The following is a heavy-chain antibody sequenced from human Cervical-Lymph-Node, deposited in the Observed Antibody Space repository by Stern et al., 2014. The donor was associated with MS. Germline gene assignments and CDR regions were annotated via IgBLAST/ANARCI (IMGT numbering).Heavy chain of an antibody. Sequence: QMQLVQSGGGVVQPGRSLRLSCAVSGFTFSTYAIHWVRQAPGKGLELVAVASYDGTTAYYADSVKGRFTISRDNSRNTLYLQMNSLRAEDTALYYCAKDASTQWLVQSDAFDIWGQGTMVIVSS. V-gene: IGHV3-30*18. CDR1: GFTFSTYA. D-gene: IGHD6-19*01. CDR2: ASYDGTTA. CDR3: AKDASTQWLVQSDAFDI. J-gene: IGHJ3*02.